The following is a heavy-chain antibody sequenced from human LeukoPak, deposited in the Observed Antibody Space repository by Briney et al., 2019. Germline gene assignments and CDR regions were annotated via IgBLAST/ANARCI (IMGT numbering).Heavy chain of an antibody. J-gene: IGHJ4*02. CDR1: GGTFSSYA. CDR2: IIPIFGTA. Sequence: SSVKVSCKASGGTFSSYAISWVRQAPGQGLEWMGGIIPIFGTANYAQKLQGRVTMTTDTSTSTAYMELGSLRSDDTAVYYCARARRSGSYFGYWGQGTLVTVSS. V-gene: IGHV1-69*05. CDR3: ARARRSGSYFGY. D-gene: IGHD1-26*01.